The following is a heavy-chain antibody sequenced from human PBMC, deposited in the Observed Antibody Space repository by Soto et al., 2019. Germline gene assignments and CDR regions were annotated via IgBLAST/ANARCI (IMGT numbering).Heavy chain of an antibody. Sequence: SVKVSCKASGGTFSSYAISWVRQAPGQGLEWMGGIIPIFGTANYAQKFQGRVTITADESTSTAYMELSSLRSEDTAVYYCARSENLYGSGSPLDYWGQGTLVTVSS. J-gene: IGHJ4*02. CDR1: GGTFSSYA. V-gene: IGHV1-69*13. D-gene: IGHD3-10*01. CDR2: IIPIFGTA. CDR3: ARSENLYGSGSPLDY.